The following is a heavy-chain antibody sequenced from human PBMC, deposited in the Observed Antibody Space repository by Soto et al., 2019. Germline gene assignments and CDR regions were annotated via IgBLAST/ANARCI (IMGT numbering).Heavy chain of an antibody. CDR3: AKGSGSARPYYFDY. D-gene: IGHD2-2*01. V-gene: IGHV3-23*01. CDR1: GFTFSSSA. J-gene: IGHJ4*02. Sequence: GGSLRLSCAASGFTFSSSAMSWVRRAPGEGLEWVSAITGGGGGTYYADSVKGRFTISRDNSKNTLYMQMNGLRAEDTAVYYCAKGSGSARPYYFDYWGQGTLVTVSS. CDR2: ITGGGGGT.